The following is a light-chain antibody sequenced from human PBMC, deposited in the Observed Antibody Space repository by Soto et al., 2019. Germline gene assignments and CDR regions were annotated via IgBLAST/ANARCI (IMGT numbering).Light chain of an antibody. J-gene: IGLJ2*01. CDR1: SSDVGGYNY. V-gene: IGLV2-14*01. CDR2: EVS. Sequence: HSVLTQPASVSGSPGQSITISCTGTSSDVGGYNYVSWYQQHPGKAPKLMIYEVSNRPSGVSNRFSGSKSGNTASLTISGIQAEDEADYYCSSYPSSSTPVVFGGGTKLTVL. CDR3: SSYPSSSTPVV.